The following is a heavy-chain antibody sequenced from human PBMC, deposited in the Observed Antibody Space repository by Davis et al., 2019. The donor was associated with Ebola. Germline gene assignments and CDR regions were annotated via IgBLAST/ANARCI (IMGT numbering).Heavy chain of an antibody. CDR2: IYYSGST. Sequence: PSETLSLTCTVSGGSISSSSYYWGWIRQPPGKGLEWIGSIYYSGSTYYNPSLKSRVTISVDTSKNQFSLKLSSVTAADTAVYYCARQSGDGSYYPYYYYGMDVWGQGTTVTVSS. CDR3: ARQSGDGSYYPYYYYGMDV. V-gene: IGHV4-39*01. CDR1: GGSISSSSYY. D-gene: IGHD1-26*01. J-gene: IGHJ6*02.